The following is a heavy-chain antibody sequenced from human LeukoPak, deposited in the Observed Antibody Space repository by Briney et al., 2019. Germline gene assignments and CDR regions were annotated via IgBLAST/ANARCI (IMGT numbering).Heavy chain of an antibody. D-gene: IGHD1-26*01. V-gene: IGHV4-39*07. CDR1: GGSISSSSYY. CDR3: ASGATSQYYFDY. J-gene: IGHJ4*02. CDR2: IYYSGST. Sequence: TSETLSLTCTVSGGSISSSSYYWGWIRQPPGKGLEWIGSIYYSGSTYYNPSLKSRVTISVDTSKNQFSLKLSSVTAADTAVYYCASGATSQYYFDYWGQGTLVTVSS.